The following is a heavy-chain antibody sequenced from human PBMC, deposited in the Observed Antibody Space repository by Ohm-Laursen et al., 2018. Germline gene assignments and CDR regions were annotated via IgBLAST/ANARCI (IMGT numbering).Heavy chain of an antibody. V-gene: IGHV1-69*13. CDR3: ARVLWRAVAANGPLGY. Sequence: SVKVSCKASGGTFSSYAISWVRQAPGQGLEWMGGIIPIFGTANYAQKFQGRVTITADESTSTAYMELSSLRSEDTAVYYCARVLWRAVAANGPLGYWGQGTLVTVSS. J-gene: IGHJ4*02. CDR2: IIPIFGTA. CDR1: GGTFSSYA. D-gene: IGHD6-19*01.